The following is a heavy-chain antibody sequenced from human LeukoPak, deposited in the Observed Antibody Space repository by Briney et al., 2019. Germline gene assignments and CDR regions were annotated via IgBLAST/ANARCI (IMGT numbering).Heavy chain of an antibody. CDR1: GGSFSGYY. CDR2: INHSGST. V-gene: IGHV4-34*01. Sequence: SETLSLTCAVYGGSFSGYYWSWIRQPPGEGLEWIGEINHSGSTNYNPSLKSRVTISVDTSKNQFSLKLSSVTAADTAVYYCARHLVRGVTLDYWGQGTLVTVSS. J-gene: IGHJ4*02. D-gene: IGHD3-10*01. CDR3: ARHLVRGVTLDY.